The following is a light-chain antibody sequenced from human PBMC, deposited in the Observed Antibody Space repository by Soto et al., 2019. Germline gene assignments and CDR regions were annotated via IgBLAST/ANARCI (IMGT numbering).Light chain of an antibody. CDR3: QSYDSSLSGYV. J-gene: IGLJ1*01. CDR2: INT. CDR1: GSNVGASYD. Sequence: QSVLTQPPSVSGAPGQTITMSCTGSGSNVGASYDVHWYKQLPGTAPKLVIYINTNRPSGVPDRFSGSKSDTSASLAITGLQAEDEADYYCQSYDSSLSGYVFGTGTKLTVL. V-gene: IGLV1-40*01.